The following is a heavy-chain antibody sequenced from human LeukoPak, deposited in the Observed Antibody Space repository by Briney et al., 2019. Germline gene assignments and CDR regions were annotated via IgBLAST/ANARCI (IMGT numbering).Heavy chain of an antibody. CDR3: AKDRAELTGDVSDD. D-gene: IGHD2-8*02. Sequence: PGGSLRLSCSASGFTFSNYAMTWVRQAPGKGLEWVSVISGSGGSTDYADFVKGRFTISRDNSKNTLYLQMNSLRAEDTAVYYCAKDRAELTGDVSDDWGQGTLVTVSS. CDR2: ISGSGGST. J-gene: IGHJ4*02. V-gene: IGHV3-23*01. CDR1: GFTFSNYA.